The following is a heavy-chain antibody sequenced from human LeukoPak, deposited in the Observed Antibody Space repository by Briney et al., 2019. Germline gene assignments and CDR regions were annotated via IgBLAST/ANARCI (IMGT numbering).Heavy chain of an antibody. CDR3: AKGFVSYYSCGVYMAY. D-gene: IGHD1-26*01. J-gene: IGHJ4*02. CDR2: IRYDGSNK. Sequence: PGGSLRLSCAASGFTFSSYGMHWVRQAPGKGLEWVAFIRYDGSNKYYADSVTGRFTISRDNSKKTLYLQMKRLRAEDTAVYYCAKGFVSYYSCGVYMAYWGQGTLVTVSS. CDR1: GFTFSSYG. V-gene: IGHV3-30*02.